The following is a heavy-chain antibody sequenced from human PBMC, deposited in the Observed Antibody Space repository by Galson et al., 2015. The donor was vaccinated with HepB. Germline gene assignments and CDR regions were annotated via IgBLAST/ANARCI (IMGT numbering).Heavy chain of an antibody. Sequence: SLRLSCAASGFSFSDYAMHWVRQAPGKGLDWVTVISYDGSNEYYADSVKGRFTISRDNSKNTLYLQMNSLRDEDTALYYCARERCGIANHYGIDVWGQGTTVTVS. CDR3: ARERCGIANHYGIDV. D-gene: IGHD2-21*01. V-gene: IGHV3-30*04. J-gene: IGHJ6*02. CDR2: ISYDGSNE. CDR1: GFSFSDYA.